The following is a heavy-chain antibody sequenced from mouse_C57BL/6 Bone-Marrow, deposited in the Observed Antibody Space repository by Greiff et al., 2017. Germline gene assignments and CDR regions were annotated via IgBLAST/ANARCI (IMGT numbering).Heavy chain of an antibody. CDR3: ARVPPLWPFDY. V-gene: IGHV1-81*01. J-gene: IGHJ2*01. CDR1: GYTFTSYG. Sequence: VQLQQSGAELARPGASVKLSCKASGYTFTSYGISWVKQRTGQGLEWIGEIYPRSGNTYYNEKFKGKATLTAAKSSSTAYMELRSLTSEDSAVYFCARVPPLWPFDYWGQGTTLTVSS. D-gene: IGHD1-1*01. CDR2: IYPRSGNT.